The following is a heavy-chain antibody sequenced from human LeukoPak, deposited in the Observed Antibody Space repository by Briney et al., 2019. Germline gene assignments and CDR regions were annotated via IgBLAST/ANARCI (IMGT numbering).Heavy chain of an antibody. CDR1: GFTFSSYA. CDR2: ISGSGGST. J-gene: IGHJ4*02. Sequence: GGSLRLSCAASGFTFSSYAMSWVRQAPGKGREWVSAISGSGGSTYYADSVKGRFTISTDNSKRTLYLQMNRLRAEDTAVYYCAKEGFYVWGSCDYWGQGTLVTVSS. CDR3: AKEGFYVWGSCDY. D-gene: IGHD3-16*01. V-gene: IGHV3-23*01.